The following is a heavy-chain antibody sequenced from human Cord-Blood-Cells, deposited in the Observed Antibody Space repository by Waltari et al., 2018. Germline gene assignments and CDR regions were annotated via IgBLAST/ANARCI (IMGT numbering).Heavy chain of an antibody. D-gene: IGHD3-3*01. V-gene: IGHV4-34*01. CDR3: ARAASYYDFWSGYLMGNWFDP. CDR2: INHSGST. CDR1: GGSFSVYY. Sequence: QVQLQQWGAGLLKPSETLSLTCAVYGGSFSVYYWRWLRQPPGKGLEWIGEINHSGSTNYNPSLKSRVTISVDTSKNQFSLKLSSVTAADTAVYYCARAASYYDFWSGYLMGNWFDPWGQGTLVTVSS. J-gene: IGHJ5*02.